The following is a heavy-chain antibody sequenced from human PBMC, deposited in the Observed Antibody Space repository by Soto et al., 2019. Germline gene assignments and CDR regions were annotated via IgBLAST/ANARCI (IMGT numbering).Heavy chain of an antibody. CDR3: ARDQGGAYSGSYCADY. J-gene: IGHJ4*02. V-gene: IGHV6-1*01. CDR1: GDSVSSNSAG. D-gene: IGHD1-26*01. CDR2: TYYKSKWYY. Sequence: PSQTLSLTCDISGDSVSSNSAGWNWIRQTPSRGLEWLGRTYYKSKWYYTYAASVKSRITVSPDTSKNQFSLQLTSVTPEDTAVYYCARDQGGAYSGSYCADYWGQGTLVTVSS.